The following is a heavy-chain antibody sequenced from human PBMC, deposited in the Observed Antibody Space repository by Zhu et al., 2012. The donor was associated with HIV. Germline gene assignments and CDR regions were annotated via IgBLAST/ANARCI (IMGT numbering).Heavy chain of an antibody. Sequence: QVQLQQWGAGLLKPSETLSLTCAVYGGSFSGYYWSWIRQPPGKGLEWIGEINHSGSTNYNPSLKSRVTISVDTSKNQFSLKLSSVTAADTAVYYCARHWVKGGYYGSGSQGDYYYGMDVWGQGTTVTVSS. CDR3: ARHWVKGGYYGSGSQGDYYYGMDV. D-gene: IGHD3-10*01. CDR1: GGSFSGYY. V-gene: IGHV4-34*01. J-gene: IGHJ6*02. CDR2: INHSGST.